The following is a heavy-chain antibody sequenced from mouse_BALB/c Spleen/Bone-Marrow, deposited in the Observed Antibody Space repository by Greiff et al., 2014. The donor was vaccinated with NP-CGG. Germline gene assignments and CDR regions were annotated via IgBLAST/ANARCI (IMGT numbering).Heavy chain of an antibody. D-gene: IGHD1-1*01. J-gene: IGHJ4*01. CDR1: GFNIQNTY. CDR3: CRGAYGFAMDY. Sequence: VQLQQSGAELVKPGASVKLSCTASGFNIQNTYIHWVKQRPEQGLEWIGRIDPANGNTKYDPKFQDKATITADTSSNTAYLQLTSLTSEDTAVYYCCRGAYGFAMDYWGQGTSVTVSA. V-gene: IGHV14-3*02. CDR2: IDPANGNT.